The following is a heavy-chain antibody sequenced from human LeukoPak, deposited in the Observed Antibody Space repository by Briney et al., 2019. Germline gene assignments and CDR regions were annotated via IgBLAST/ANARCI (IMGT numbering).Heavy chain of an antibody. V-gene: IGHV3-21*01. Sequence: GGSLRLSCAASGFTFSPYWMNWVRQAPGKGLEWVSSISSSSSYIYYADSVKGRFTISRDNAKNSLYLQMNSLRAEDTAVYYCARSSPDYYGSGSYDYYYYYYMDVWGKGTTVTVSS. CDR1: GFTFSPYW. D-gene: IGHD3-10*01. CDR2: ISSSSSYI. J-gene: IGHJ6*03. CDR3: ARSSPDYYGSGSYDYYYYYYMDV.